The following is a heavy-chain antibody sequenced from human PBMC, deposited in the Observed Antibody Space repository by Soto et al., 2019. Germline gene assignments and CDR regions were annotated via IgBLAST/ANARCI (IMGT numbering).Heavy chain of an antibody. V-gene: IGHV4-31*03. D-gene: IGHD3-16*01. Sequence: QVQLQESGPGLVKPSQTLSLTCTVSGDSISSGGYYWSRIRQHPGKGLEWIGYIYYSGSTYYNPSLKSRVTISVDTSKNQFSLKLSSVTAADTAVYYCARTNEITFGGVTPYYFDYWGQGTLVTVSS. CDR1: GDSISSGGYY. CDR3: ARTNEITFGGVTPYYFDY. J-gene: IGHJ4*02. CDR2: IYYSGST.